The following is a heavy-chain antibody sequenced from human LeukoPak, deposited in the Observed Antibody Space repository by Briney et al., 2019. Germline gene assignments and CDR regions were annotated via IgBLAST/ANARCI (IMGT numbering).Heavy chain of an antibody. CDR3: ARAQSSGSYFYYGMDV. V-gene: IGHV1-46*01. CDR1: GYTFTSYY. D-gene: IGHD1-26*01. CDR2: INPSGGST. Sequence: ASVKVSCKASGYTFTSYYMHWVRQAPGQGLEWMGIINPSGGSTSYAQKFQGRVTMTTDTSTSTAYMELRSLRSDDTAVYYCARAQSSGSYFYYGMDVWGQGTTVTVSS. J-gene: IGHJ6*02.